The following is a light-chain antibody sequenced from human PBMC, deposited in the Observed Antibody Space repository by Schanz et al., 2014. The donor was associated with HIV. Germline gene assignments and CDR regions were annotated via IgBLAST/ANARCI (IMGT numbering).Light chain of an antibody. J-gene: IGKJ1*01. CDR3: HQYATSSWT. V-gene: IGKV1-5*03. CDR2: EAS. Sequence: DIQMTQSPSTLSASVGDRITITCRASQSISGWLAWYQQKPGEAPNLLISEASTLKSGVPSRFSGSGSGTDFTLTISSLQPDDSATYYCHQYATSSWTFGQGAKVEIK. CDR1: QSISGW.